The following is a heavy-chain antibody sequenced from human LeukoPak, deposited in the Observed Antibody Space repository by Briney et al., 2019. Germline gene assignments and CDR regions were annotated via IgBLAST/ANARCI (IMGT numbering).Heavy chain of an antibody. J-gene: IGHJ6*03. Sequence: GEPLKIFCKGSGYIFTNYWIGWVRQRPGKGLEWMGIVYPGDSDTGYSPSFQGQVTISADESINTGYLQWTSLKASDTATYYCVRSPAVGYDRTQMYFYYMDVWGKGTTVTVSS. D-gene: IGHD2-2*01. V-gene: IGHV5-51*01. CDR2: VYPGDSDT. CDR3: VRSPAVGYDRTQMYFYYMDV. CDR1: GYIFTNYW.